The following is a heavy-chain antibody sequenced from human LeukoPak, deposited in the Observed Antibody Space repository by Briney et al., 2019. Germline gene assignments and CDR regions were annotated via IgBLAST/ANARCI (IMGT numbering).Heavy chain of an antibody. V-gene: IGHV4-39*07. CDR2: ISYSGTT. CDR3: ARGSVVTYNDAFDI. Sequence: SETLSLTCTVSGGSISSSSYYWGWIRQPPGKGLEWIGSISYSGTTYYNPSLKSRVTISVDTSKNQFSLKLSSVTAADTAVYYCARGSVVTYNDAFDIWGQGTMVTVSS. D-gene: IGHD4-23*01. J-gene: IGHJ3*02. CDR1: GGSISSSSYY.